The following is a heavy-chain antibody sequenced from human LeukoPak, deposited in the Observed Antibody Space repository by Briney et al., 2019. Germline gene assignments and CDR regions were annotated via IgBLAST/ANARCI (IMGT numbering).Heavy chain of an antibody. V-gene: IGHV3-23*01. Sequence: PGGSLRLSCAASGFTFSSYAMSWVRQAPGKGLEWVSAISGSGGGTYYADAMKGRFSISRDNSKNTLSLQMNSLRAEDTAVYYCARQIQGSGQGFDPWGQGTLVAVSS. D-gene: IGHD3-10*01. CDR1: GFTFSSYA. J-gene: IGHJ5*02. CDR3: ARQIQGSGQGFDP. CDR2: ISGSGGGT.